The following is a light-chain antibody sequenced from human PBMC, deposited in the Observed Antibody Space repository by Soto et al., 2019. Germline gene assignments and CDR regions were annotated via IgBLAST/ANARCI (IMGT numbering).Light chain of an antibody. Sequence: EIVLTQSPGTLSLSPGERATLSCWASQSLSSYLAWYQQKPGQAPRLLIYDASNRANGIPARFTGSGSGTDFTLTISRLEPEDFAVYFCQQYGSSPLTFGGGTKVDIK. CDR1: QSLSSY. CDR2: DAS. CDR3: QQYGSSPLT. V-gene: IGKV3-20*01. J-gene: IGKJ4*01.